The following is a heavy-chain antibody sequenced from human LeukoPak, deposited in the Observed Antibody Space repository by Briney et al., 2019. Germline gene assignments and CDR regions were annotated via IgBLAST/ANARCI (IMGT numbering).Heavy chain of an antibody. J-gene: IGHJ6*03. V-gene: IGHV1-2*02. Sequence: GASVKVSCKASGYTFTGYYMHWVRQAPGQGLEWMGWINPNSGGTNYAQKFLGRVTMTRDTSISTAYMELSRLRSDDTAVYYCARELRAARPYYYYYYMDVWGKGTTVTVSS. CDR3: ARELRAARPYYYYYYMDV. CDR1: GYTFTGYY. D-gene: IGHD6-6*01. CDR2: INPNSGGT.